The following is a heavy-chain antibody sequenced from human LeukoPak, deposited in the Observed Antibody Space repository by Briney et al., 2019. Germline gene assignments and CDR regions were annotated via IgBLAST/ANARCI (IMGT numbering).Heavy chain of an antibody. J-gene: IGHJ6*03. V-gene: IGHV3-7*01. CDR1: GFTFSSYW. CDR3: ARDQGYYDFWSGPGQNYYYYYYMDV. D-gene: IGHD3-3*01. Sequence: GGSLRLSCAASGFTFSSYWMSWVRQAPGKGLEWVANIKQDGSKKYYVDSVKGRFTISRDNAKNSLYLQMNSLRAEDTAVYYCARDQGYYDFWSGPGQNYYYYYYMDVWGKGTTVTVSS. CDR2: IKQDGSKK.